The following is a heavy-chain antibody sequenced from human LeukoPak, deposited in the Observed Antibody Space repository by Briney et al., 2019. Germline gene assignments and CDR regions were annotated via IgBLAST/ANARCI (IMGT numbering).Heavy chain of an antibody. CDR3: ARGPLSYYFDY. Sequence: SETLSLTCTVSGGSISSSSYYWGWIRQPPGKGLEWIGSILYSGNTHYNPSLKSRVTISVDTSKNQFSLKLSSVTAADTAVYYCARGPLSYYFDYWGQGTLVTVSS. J-gene: IGHJ4*02. CDR1: GGSISSSSYY. V-gene: IGHV4-39*07. CDR2: ILYSGNT.